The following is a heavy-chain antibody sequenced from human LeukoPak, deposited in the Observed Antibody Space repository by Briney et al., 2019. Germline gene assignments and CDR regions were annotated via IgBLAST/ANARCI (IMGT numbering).Heavy chain of an antibody. CDR1: GYTFTDYY. CDR2: INPHSGDT. D-gene: IGHD6-19*01. V-gene: IGHV1-2*02. Sequence: ASVKVSCKASGYTFTDYYIHCVRQAPGQGLEWMGWINPHSGDTNYAQKFQGRVTMTSDTSISTAYMELSSLRPDDTAIYYCARRPHSSGWSSSITLFEHWGQGTLVTVSS. J-gene: IGHJ4*02. CDR3: ARRPHSSGWSSSITLFEH.